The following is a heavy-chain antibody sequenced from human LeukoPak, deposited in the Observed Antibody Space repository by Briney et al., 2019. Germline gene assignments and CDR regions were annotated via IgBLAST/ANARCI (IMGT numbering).Heavy chain of an antibody. CDR2: IISIFGTA. J-gene: IGHJ6*02. CDR3: ARAGICGGDCYQKYYYYYGMDV. D-gene: IGHD2-21*02. Sequence: SVKVSCKASGGTFSSYAISWVRQAPGQGLEWMGGIISIFGTANYTQKFQGRVTITADESTSTAYMELSSLRSEGTAVYYCARAGICGGDCYQKYYYYYGMDVWGQGTTVTVSS. CDR1: GGTFSSYA. V-gene: IGHV1-69*13.